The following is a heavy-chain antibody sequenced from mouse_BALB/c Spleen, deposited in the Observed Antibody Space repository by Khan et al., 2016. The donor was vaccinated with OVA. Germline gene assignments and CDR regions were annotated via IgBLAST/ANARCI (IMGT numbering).Heavy chain of an antibody. D-gene: IGHD3-3*01. CDR1: GFSLSRYS. Sequence: QLKESGPGLVAPSQSLSITCTVSGFSLSRYSVHWVRQPPGKGLEWLGILWGGGSADYNSALKSRLSISKDNSKSQVFLKMNTLQTDDTAMYYCARNRDGGSYWYFDVWGAGTAVTVSS. J-gene: IGHJ1*01. V-gene: IGHV2-6-4*01. CDR3: ARNRDGGSYWYFDV. CDR2: LWGGGSA.